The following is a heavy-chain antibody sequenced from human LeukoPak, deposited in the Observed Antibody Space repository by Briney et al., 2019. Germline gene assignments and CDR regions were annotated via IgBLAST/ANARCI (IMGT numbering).Heavy chain of an antibody. J-gene: IGHJ4*02. CDR3: VRDQGGAVSY. CDR2: ISSLSETI. Sequence: GGSLRLSCAASGFTFSSYSMNWVRQAPGKGLEWVSYISSLSETINYADSVKGRFIISRDNAKNSMFLQMNSLRAEDTAVYYCVRDQGGAVSYWGQGTLVTVSS. D-gene: IGHD3-16*01. CDR1: GFTFSSYS. V-gene: IGHV3-48*01.